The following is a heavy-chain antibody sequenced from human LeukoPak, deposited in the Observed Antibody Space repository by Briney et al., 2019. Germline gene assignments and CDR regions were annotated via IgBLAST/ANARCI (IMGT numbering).Heavy chain of an antibody. Sequence: PSETLSLTCTVSGGSISSGGYYWSWIRQHPGKGLEWIGYIYYSGSTYYNPSLKSRVTISVDTSKNQFSLKLSSVTAADTAAYYCALVSSSYLSFDYWGQGTLVTVSS. CDR3: ALVSSSYLSFDY. J-gene: IGHJ4*02. CDR2: IYYSGST. V-gene: IGHV4-31*03. D-gene: IGHD6-6*01. CDR1: GGSISSGGYY.